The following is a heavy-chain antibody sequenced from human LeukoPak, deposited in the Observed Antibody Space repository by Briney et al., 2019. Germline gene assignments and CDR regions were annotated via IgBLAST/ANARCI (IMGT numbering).Heavy chain of an antibody. D-gene: IGHD4-17*01. V-gene: IGHV4-30-4*08. Sequence: PSQTLSLTFTVSGGSISSGDYYWSWIRQPPGKGLEWIGYIYYSGSTYYNPSLKSRVTISVDTSKNQFSLKLSSVTAADTAVYYCARVPTAPYPQYYFDYWGQGTLVTVSS. CDR2: IYYSGST. CDR1: GGSISSGDYY. CDR3: ARVPTAPYPQYYFDY. J-gene: IGHJ4*02.